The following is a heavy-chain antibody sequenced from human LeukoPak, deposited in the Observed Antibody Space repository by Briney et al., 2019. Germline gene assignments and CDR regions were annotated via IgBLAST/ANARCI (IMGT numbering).Heavy chain of an antibody. CDR1: GYTFTGYY. D-gene: IGHD3-22*01. V-gene: IGHV1-2*02. CDR3: ARPYDSSGYYRGRAFDI. J-gene: IGHJ3*02. Sequence: ASVKVSCKASGYTFTGYYMHWVRQAPGQGLEWMGWINPNSSGTNYAQKFQGRVTMTRDTSISTAYMELSRLRSDDTAVYYCARPYDSSGYYRGRAFDIWGQGTMVTVSS. CDR2: INPNSSGT.